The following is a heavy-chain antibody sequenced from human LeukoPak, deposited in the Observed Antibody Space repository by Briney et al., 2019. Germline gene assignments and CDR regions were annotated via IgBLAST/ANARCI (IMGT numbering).Heavy chain of an antibody. CDR1: GFTFRRYS. Sequence: PGGSLRLSCAASGFTFRRYSMNWARQAPGKGLEWVAFIRSDGSDKNYGDSVKGRFTISRDTSKNTLSLQMNSLRVEDTGVYYCAKDLSYWGQGTLVTVSS. V-gene: IGHV3-30*02. J-gene: IGHJ4*02. CDR2: IRSDGSDK. CDR3: AKDLSY.